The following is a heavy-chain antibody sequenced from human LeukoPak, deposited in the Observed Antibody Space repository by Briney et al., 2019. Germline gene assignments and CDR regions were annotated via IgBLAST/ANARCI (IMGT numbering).Heavy chain of an antibody. CDR3: AREARANPDF. V-gene: IGHV3-11*01. D-gene: IGHD1-26*01. Sequence: GGSLRLSCAASGFRFSGHYMSWIRQAPGKGLEWISYITNSGDFVNYADSVKGRFTISRDNAKNSLYLQMNSLRAEDTAVYYCAREARANPDFWGQGTVVTVSS. J-gene: IGHJ4*02. CDR2: ITNSGDFV. CDR1: GFRFSGHY.